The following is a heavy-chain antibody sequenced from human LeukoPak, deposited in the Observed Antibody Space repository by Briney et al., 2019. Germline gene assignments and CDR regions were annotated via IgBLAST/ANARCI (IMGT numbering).Heavy chain of an antibody. Sequence: ASVKVSCKASGYTFITYYMHWVRQAPGQGLEWMGWINPNSGGTNYAQKFQGRVTMTRDTSISTAYMELSRLRSDDTAVYYCARVGYYYDSSGYLLALATHSATNWFDPWGQGTLVTVSS. CDR1: GYTFITYY. CDR2: INPNSGGT. J-gene: IGHJ5*02. CDR3: ARVGYYYDSSGYLLALATHSATNWFDP. V-gene: IGHV1-2*02. D-gene: IGHD3-22*01.